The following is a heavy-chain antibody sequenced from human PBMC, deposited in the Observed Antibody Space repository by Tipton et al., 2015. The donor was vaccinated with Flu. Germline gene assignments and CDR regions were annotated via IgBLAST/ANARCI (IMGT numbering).Heavy chain of an antibody. D-gene: IGHD4-11*01. Sequence: TLSLTCTISGDSISSDYYWGWLRQPPGKGQGWVGNIFSTGNTYSNSSFKRRVTISVDRSKNQFSLKVLPVTAADTAVYYCARRDYSNYVSDPKSCFDPWGQGILVTVSS. CDR2: IFSTGNT. J-gene: IGHJ5*02. CDR1: GDSISSDYY. CDR3: ARRDYSNYVSDPKSCFDP. V-gene: IGHV4-38-2*02.